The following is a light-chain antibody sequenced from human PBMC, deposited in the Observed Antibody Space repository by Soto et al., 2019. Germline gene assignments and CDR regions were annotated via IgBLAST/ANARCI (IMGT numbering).Light chain of an antibody. J-gene: IGKJ5*01. Sequence: IVLTQSAATLSLSPVERATLFGRASQSVSSYLVWYQQKPGQAPGLLIYDASNRATGIPARFSGSGSGTDFTLTISSLEPEDFAVYYCQQRSSWITFGQGTRLENK. CDR1: QSVSSY. V-gene: IGKV3-11*01. CDR2: DAS. CDR3: QQRSSWIT.